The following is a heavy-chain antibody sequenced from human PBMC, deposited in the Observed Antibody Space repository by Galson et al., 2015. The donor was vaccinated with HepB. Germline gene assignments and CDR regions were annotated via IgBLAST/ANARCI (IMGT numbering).Heavy chain of an antibody. CDR1: GFTFSNAW. Sequence: SLRLSCAASGFTFSNAWMNWVRQAPGKGLEWVGRIKSKTDSGTTDYAAPVKGSFTISRDDSKNTLDLQMNSLKIEDTAVYYCTTDPSSTPRGYWGRGTLVTVSS. CDR3: TTDPSSTPRGY. CDR2: IKSKTDSGTT. J-gene: IGHJ4*02. V-gene: IGHV3-15*07. D-gene: IGHD6-13*01.